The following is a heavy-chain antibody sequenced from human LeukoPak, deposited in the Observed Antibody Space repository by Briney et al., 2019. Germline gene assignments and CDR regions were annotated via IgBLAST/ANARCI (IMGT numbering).Heavy chain of an antibody. V-gene: IGHV4-38-2*01. Sequence: SETLSLTCAVSGYSISSGNFYWGWIRPPPGNGLEWIGSCHHGGITYHDPSVNGRVTMSVDTSNNHFSLKLTSMTAADTAVYYCARRSVWHAFDIWGQGTMVTVSS. CDR2: CHHGGIT. CDR1: GYSISSGNFY. D-gene: IGHD5/OR15-5a*01. CDR3: ARRSVWHAFDI. J-gene: IGHJ3*02.